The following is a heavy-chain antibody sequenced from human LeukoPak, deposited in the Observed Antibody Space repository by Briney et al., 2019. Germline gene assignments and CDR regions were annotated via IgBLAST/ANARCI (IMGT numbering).Heavy chain of an antibody. V-gene: IGHV3-23*01. D-gene: IGHD5-24*01. J-gene: IGHJ4*02. CDR3: AQDIGWLQFAY. CDR1: GCTFSSYG. CDR2: ISPSGGGT. Sequence: GGSLRLSCAASGCTFSSYGMNWVRQAPGKGLEWISGISPSGGGTYYADFVKGRFTISRNDSKNSSYLQMNSLRADDTAVYYCAQDIGWLQFAYWGQGTLVTVSS.